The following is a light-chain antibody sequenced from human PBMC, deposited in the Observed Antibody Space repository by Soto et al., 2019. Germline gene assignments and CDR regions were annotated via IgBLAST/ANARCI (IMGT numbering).Light chain of an antibody. CDR2: AAA. Sequence: DIQMTQSPSSVSASVGDRVTITCRASQALNNWVAWYQQKPGKAPQLLIYAAASLQTGVPSRFSGGGSGTEFTLTISSLQPEDFATYFCQQANSFPYTFGQGTKLDIK. CDR1: QALNNW. J-gene: IGKJ2*01. CDR3: QQANSFPYT. V-gene: IGKV1-12*01.